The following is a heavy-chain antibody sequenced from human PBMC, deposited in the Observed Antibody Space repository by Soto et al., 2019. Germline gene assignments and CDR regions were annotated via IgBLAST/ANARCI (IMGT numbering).Heavy chain of an antibody. CDR1: GAAFNTIT. V-gene: IGHV1-69*01. CDR3: VREDDTTGSYSWFDP. Sequence: QVQLVQSGAEVKKPGSSVRVSCKASGAAFNTITINWVRQAPGQGLEWMGGIVPVFGSATYAQKFQGRVAITADASTSTFYMELSRLNSEDTALYYCVREDDTTGSYSWFDPWGQGILVTVAS. D-gene: IGHD3-9*01. J-gene: IGHJ5*02. CDR2: IVPVFGSA.